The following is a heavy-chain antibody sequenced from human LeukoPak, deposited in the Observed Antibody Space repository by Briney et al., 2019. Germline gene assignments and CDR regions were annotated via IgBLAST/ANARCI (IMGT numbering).Heavy chain of an antibody. D-gene: IGHD6-19*01. J-gene: IGHJ4*02. CDR3: AKDRRIAVAGTFGGLDY. Sequence: GGSLRLSCAASGFTFSSYAMSWVRQAPGKGLEWVSAISGSGGSTYYADSAKGRFTISRDNSKNTLYLQMNSLRAEDTAVYYCAKDRRIAVAGTFGGLDYWGQGTLVTVSS. CDR2: ISGSGGST. V-gene: IGHV3-23*01. CDR1: GFTFSSYA.